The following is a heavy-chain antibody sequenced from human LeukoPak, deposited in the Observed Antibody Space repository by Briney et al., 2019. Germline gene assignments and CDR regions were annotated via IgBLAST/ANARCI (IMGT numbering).Heavy chain of an antibody. V-gene: IGHV4-4*07. D-gene: IGHD2/OR15-2a*01. CDR2: IYTSGST. CDR3: ARSPTFPDAFDI. Sequence: PSETLSLTCTVSGGSISGYYWSWIRQPAGKGLEWIGRIYTSGSTNYNPSLKSRVTISVDKSKNQFSLKLSSVTAADTAVYYCARSPTFPDAFDIWGQGTMVTVSS. CDR1: GGSISGYY. J-gene: IGHJ3*02.